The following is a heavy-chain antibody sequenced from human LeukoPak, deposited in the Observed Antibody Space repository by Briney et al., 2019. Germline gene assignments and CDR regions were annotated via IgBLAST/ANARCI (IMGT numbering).Heavy chain of an antibody. CDR2: ISSSGSTI. Sequence: GGSLRLSCAASGFTFSSYEMNWVRQAPGKGLEWVSYISSSGSTIYYADSVKGRFTVSRDNAKRSLYLHMNSLRAEDTAMYYCATGESSYCSGGCYFGSWGQGTLVTVSS. CDR1: GFTFSSYE. V-gene: IGHV3-48*03. J-gene: IGHJ5*01. D-gene: IGHD2-21*02. CDR3: ATGESSYCSGGCYFGS.